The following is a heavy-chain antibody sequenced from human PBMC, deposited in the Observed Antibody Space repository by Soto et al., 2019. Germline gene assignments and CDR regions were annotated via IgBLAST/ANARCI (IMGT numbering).Heavy chain of an antibody. CDR3: ARTRFGSGGDYGMDI. D-gene: IGHD3-10*01. Sequence: GGSLRLSCAASVFIVTTYSMNWVRQAPGKGLEWVSSIDTSSTFMYYADSVKGRFTISRDNARNSLDLQMNSLRAEDTAVYYCARTRFGSGGDYGMDIWGQGTTVTVSS. V-gene: IGHV3-21*06. CDR2: IDTSSTFM. J-gene: IGHJ6*02. CDR1: VFIVTTYS.